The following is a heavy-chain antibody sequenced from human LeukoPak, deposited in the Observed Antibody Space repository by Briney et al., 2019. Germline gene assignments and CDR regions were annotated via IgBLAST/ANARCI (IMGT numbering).Heavy chain of an antibody. CDR3: ITTGTYRDIYWYFDL. CDR2: IIPILGIA. D-gene: IGHD1-1*01. J-gene: IGHJ2*01. V-gene: IGHV1-69*04. Sequence: ASVKVSCKASGGTFSSYAISWVRQAPGQGLEWMGRIIPILGIANYAQKFQGRVTITADKSTSTAYMELSSLRSEDTAVYYCITTGTYRDIYWYFDLWGRGTLVTVSS. CDR1: GGTFSSYA.